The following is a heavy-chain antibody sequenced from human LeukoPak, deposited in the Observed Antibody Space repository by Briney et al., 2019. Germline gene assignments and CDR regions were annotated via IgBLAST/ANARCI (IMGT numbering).Heavy chain of an antibody. D-gene: IGHD3-22*01. J-gene: IGHJ4*02. Sequence: SETLSLTCTVAGGSISSYYWSWIRQPAGKGQEWIGRIYTSGSTNYNPSLKSRVTMSVDTSKDQFSLKLSSVTAADTAVYYCARGGITYYDSSGLDYWGQGTLVTVSS. CDR3: ARGGITYYDSSGLDY. CDR1: GGSISSYY. CDR2: IYTSGST. V-gene: IGHV4-4*07.